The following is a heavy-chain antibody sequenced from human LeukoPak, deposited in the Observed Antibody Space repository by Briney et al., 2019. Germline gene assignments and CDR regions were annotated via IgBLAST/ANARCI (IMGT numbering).Heavy chain of an antibody. V-gene: IGHV1-2*02. CDR3: ATSAAGTGEIGFLNY. J-gene: IGHJ4*02. D-gene: IGHD6-13*01. CDR1: GYTFIGYY. Sequence: GAVQVSCKACGYTFIGYYLHWVGQAPGQGLEWMGWINRSSYCTNYAQQFQGRITRTSDTSISTAYMVLSRLRSDDTAEYYVATSAAGTGEIGFLNYWGQGTLVTVSS. CDR2: INRSSYCT.